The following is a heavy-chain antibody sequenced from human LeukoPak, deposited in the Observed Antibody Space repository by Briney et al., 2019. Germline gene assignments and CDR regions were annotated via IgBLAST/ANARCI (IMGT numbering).Heavy chain of an antibody. D-gene: IGHD3/OR15-3a*01. V-gene: IGHV4-4*02. CDR3: ARVDADPNYYYYGMDV. CDR2: IYYSGST. CDR1: GGSISSSNW. J-gene: IGHJ6*02. Sequence: SETLSLTCAVSGGSISSSNWWSWVRQPPGKGLEWIGYIYYSGSTNYNPSLKSRVTISVDTSKNQFSLKLSSVTAADTAVYYCARVDADPNYYYYGMDVWGQGTTVTVSS.